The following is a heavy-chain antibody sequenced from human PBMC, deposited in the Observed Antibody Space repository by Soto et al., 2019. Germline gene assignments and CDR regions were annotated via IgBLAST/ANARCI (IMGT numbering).Heavy chain of an antibody. V-gene: IGHV3-7*02. J-gene: IGHJ4*02. Sequence: GGSLRLSCAASGFTFSSYWMSWVRQAPGKGLEWVANIKQDGSEKWYVDSVKGRFTMSRDNAKNTLYLQMNSLRAEDTAVYDCARSLGHHYDNSGYYYFDYWGQGTLVTVSS. CDR1: GFTFSSYW. CDR3: ARSLGHHYDNSGYYYFDY. CDR2: IKQDGSEK. D-gene: IGHD3-22*01.